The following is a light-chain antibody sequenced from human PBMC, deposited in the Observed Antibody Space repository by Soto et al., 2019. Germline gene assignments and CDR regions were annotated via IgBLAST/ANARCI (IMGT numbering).Light chain of an antibody. CDR2: RSV. V-gene: IGKV3-20*01. J-gene: IGKJ3*01. Sequence: EIVLTQSPGTLSLSPGERATLSCRPNQRISTSSLAWYQQKPGQAPRLLVFRSVTRATGIPDRFSGSESGPDFTLTITRLEPEDSAVYYCQHYGISPWGFTFGPGTKVEIK. CDR1: QRISTSS. CDR3: QHYGISPWGFT.